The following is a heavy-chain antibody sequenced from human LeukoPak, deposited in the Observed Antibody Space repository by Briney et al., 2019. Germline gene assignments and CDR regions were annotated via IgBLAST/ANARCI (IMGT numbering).Heavy chain of an antibody. CDR3: ARDLPSYYFGSGNTFDP. J-gene: IGHJ5*02. CDR2: IYTTGWT. V-gene: IGHV4-4*07. CDR1: GGSIGRYY. Sequence: SETLSLTCTVSGGSIGRYYWSWIRQPAGKGLEWIGRIYTTGWTDYNSSLKSRVTMSVDTSKNQLSLKLTSVTAADSDVYYCARDLPSYYFGSGNTFDPWGQGTLVTVSS. D-gene: IGHD3-10*01.